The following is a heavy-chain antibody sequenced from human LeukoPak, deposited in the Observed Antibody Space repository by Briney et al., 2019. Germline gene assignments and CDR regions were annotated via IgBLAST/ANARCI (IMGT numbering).Heavy chain of an antibody. CDR1: GGTFSSYA. J-gene: IGHJ5*02. CDR2: IILIFGTA. Sequence: SVKVSCKASGGTFSSYAISWVRQAPGQGLEWMGGIILIFGTANYAQKFQGRVTITADESTSTAYMELSSLRSEDTAVYYCAREGYDYVWGSYDWFDPWGQGTLVTVSS. V-gene: IGHV1-69*01. D-gene: IGHD3-16*01. CDR3: AREGYDYVWGSYDWFDP.